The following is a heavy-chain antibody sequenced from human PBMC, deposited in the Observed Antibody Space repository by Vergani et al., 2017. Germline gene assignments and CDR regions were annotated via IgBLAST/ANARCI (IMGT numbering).Heavy chain of an antibody. D-gene: IGHD3-16*01. CDR3: ARGKYYSDSTSHFRGRYFDV. CDR2: IYNSGNG. CDR1: GDSIISRSYY. V-gene: IGHV4-39*01. Sequence: QMQLQESGPGLVKASETLSLTCTVSGDSIISRSYYWGWLRQPPGKGLEWIGSIYNSGNGDSSSSLKSRVTISADTSKNQFSLRLTSVTAADTAVYYCARGKYYSDSTSHFRGRYFDVWGRGTLVTVPS. J-gene: IGHJ2*01.